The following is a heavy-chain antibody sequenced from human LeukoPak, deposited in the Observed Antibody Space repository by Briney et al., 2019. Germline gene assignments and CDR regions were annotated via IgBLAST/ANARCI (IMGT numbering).Heavy chain of an antibody. Sequence: GASVKVSCKASGGTFSSYAISWVRQAPGQGLEWMGRIIPILGIANYAQKFQGRVTITADKSTSTAYMELSSLRSEDTAVYYCARDPIAVAGTFGYWGQGTLVTVSS. D-gene: IGHD6-19*01. CDR3: ARDPIAVAGTFGY. J-gene: IGHJ4*02. V-gene: IGHV1-69*04. CDR1: GGTFSSYA. CDR2: IIPILGIA.